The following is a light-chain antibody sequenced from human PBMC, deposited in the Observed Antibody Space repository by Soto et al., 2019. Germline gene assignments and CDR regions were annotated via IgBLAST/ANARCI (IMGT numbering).Light chain of an antibody. CDR3: SSYTSSSTSCV. J-gene: IGLJ1*01. CDR2: EVS. CDR1: SSDVGGYSY. Sequence: QSVLTQPASVSGSPGQSITISCTGTSSDVGGYSYVSWYQQHPGKAPKLMIYEVSNRPSGVSNRFSGSKSGNTASLTISGLQAEDEADYYCSSYTSSSTSCVFGTGTKVTVL. V-gene: IGLV2-14*01.